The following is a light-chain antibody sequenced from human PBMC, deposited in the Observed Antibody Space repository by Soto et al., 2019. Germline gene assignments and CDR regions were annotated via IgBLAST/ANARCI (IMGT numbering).Light chain of an antibody. CDR2: DVS. CDR3: SSHTRSSTPYV. CDR1: SSDVGGYNY. Sequence: QSVLTQPASVSGSPGQSITISCTGTSSDVGGYNYVSWYQQHPGKAPKLMIYDVSNRPSGVSNRFSGSKSGNTASLTISGLRAEDEADYYCSSHTRSSTPYVFGTGTKLTVL. V-gene: IGLV2-14*01. J-gene: IGLJ1*01.